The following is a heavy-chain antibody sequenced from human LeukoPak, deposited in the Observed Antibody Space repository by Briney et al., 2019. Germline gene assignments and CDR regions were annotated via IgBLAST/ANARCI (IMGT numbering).Heavy chain of an antibody. D-gene: IGHD5-12*01. V-gene: IGHV3-30*04. Sequence: GKSLRLSCAASGFTFSSFAMHWVRQAPGRGLEWMAAISFHGSNAYYADSVKGRFTISRDNSKDTLYLQMNSLRAEDTAVYYCARNENSGWGYFDYWGQGTLVTVSS. J-gene: IGHJ4*02. CDR2: ISFHGSNA. CDR1: GFTFSSFA. CDR3: ARNENSGWGYFDY.